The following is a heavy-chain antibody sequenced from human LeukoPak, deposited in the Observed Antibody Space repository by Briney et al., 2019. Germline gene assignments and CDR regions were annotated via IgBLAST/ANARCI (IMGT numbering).Heavy chain of an antibody. CDR3: ARDSKAVDGSGDFDY. Sequence: SETLSLTCPVSGGSIRGYYWSWIRQPAGKRLEWIGRIDGSGSTHYNPSFESRVTMSGDTSKNRFSLKLSSVTAADTAVYYCARDSKAVDGSGDFDYWGQGTLVTVSS. CDR1: GGSIRGYY. V-gene: IGHV4-4*07. CDR2: IDGSGST. J-gene: IGHJ4*02. D-gene: IGHD6-13*01.